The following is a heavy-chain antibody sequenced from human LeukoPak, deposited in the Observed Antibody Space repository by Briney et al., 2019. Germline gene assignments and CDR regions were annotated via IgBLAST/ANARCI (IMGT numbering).Heavy chain of an antibody. J-gene: IGHJ3*02. Sequence: PSETLSLTCAVYGGSFSGYYWSWIRQHPGKGLEWIGYIYYSGSTYYNPSLKSRVTISVDTSKNQFSLKLSSVTAADTAVYYCARAHCGGDCYSPDAFDIWGQGTMVTVSS. CDR1: GGSFSGYY. D-gene: IGHD2-21*02. V-gene: IGHV4-31*11. CDR2: IYYSGST. CDR3: ARAHCGGDCYSPDAFDI.